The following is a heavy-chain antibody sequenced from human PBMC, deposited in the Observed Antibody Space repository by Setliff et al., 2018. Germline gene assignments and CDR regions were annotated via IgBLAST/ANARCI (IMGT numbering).Heavy chain of an antibody. Sequence: PSETLSLTCTVSGGSISSNYWSWVRQPPGEGLEWIGYIYTSGSTNYNPSLRSRGTISVDTSRNQFSLKLSSVTAADTAVYYCVRVEAGYCSSTSCYVVGAFDIWGQGTMVTVSS. CDR2: IYTSGST. D-gene: IGHD2-2*03. J-gene: IGHJ3*02. V-gene: IGHV4-4*08. CDR3: VRVEAGYCSSTSCYVVGAFDI. CDR1: GGSISSNY.